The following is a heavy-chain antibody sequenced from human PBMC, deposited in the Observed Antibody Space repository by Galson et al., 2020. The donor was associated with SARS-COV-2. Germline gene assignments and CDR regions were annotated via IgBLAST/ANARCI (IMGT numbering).Heavy chain of an antibody. Sequence: SLKISCAASGFTFDDYAMHWVRQAPGKGLEWVSGISWNSGSIGYADSVKGRFTISRDNAKNSLYLQMNSLRAEDTALYYCAKIALYSSSWDNYMDVWGKGTTVTVSS. V-gene: IGHV3-9*01. D-gene: IGHD6-13*01. CDR3: AKIALYSSSWDNYMDV. CDR1: GFTFDDYA. J-gene: IGHJ6*03. CDR2: ISWNSGSI.